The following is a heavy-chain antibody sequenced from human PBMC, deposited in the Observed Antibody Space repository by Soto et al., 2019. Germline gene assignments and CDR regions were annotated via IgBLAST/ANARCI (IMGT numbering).Heavy chain of an antibody. V-gene: IGHV4-59*08. CDR2: IYYSGSS. Sequence: QVQLQESGPGLVKPSETLSLTCTVSGGSIGNSYWSWIRQSPGKALELVGYIYYSGSSNYNPSLKSRVSIPVDTSKNQFSLKLSSVTAADTPVYYCARHSSSWPIFDYWGQGTLVIVSS. CDR3: ARHSSSWPIFDY. D-gene: IGHD6-13*01. CDR1: GGSIGNSY. J-gene: IGHJ4*02.